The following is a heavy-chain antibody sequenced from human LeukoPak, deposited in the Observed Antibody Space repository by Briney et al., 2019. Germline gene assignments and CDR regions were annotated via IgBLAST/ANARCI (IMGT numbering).Heavy chain of an antibody. CDR2: ISGSGGST. V-gene: IGHV3-23*01. Sequence: GGSLRLSCAASGFTFSSYAMSWVRQAPGKGLEWVSAISGSGGSTYYADSVKGRFTISRDNSKNTLYPQMNSLRAEDTAVYYCARVGCSGGSCYDFDYWGQGTLVTVSS. CDR1: GFTFSSYA. CDR3: ARVGCSGGSCYDFDY. D-gene: IGHD2-15*01. J-gene: IGHJ4*02.